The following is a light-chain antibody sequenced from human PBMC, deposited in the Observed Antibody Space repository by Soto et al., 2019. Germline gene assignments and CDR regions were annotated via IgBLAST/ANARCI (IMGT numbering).Light chain of an antibody. CDR1: SSNIGTYT. J-gene: IGLJ2*01. Sequence: QSVLTQPPSASGTPGQRVTISCSGTSSNIGTYTVNWYQQLPGTAPKLLIFAYSSRPSGVPDRFSGSRSATSASLAITGLQAEDEADYYCQSFDNSLSGSVFGGGTKVTVL. CDR3: QSFDNSLSGSV. V-gene: IGLV1-40*01. CDR2: AYS.